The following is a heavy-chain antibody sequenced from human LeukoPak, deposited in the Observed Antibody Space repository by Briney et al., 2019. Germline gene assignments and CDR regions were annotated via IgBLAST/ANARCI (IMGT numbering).Heavy chain of an antibody. Sequence: SETLSLTCTVSGDSIRTYSWSWIRQSPGKGLEWIGYIDYTGSTNYNPSLKSRVTISVDTSKNHFSLKLTSVTAADTAVYYCARARGSSSPDYWGQGTLVTVSS. CDR3: ARARGSSSPDY. V-gene: IGHV4-59*08. CDR1: GDSIRTYS. D-gene: IGHD1-26*01. J-gene: IGHJ4*02. CDR2: IDYTGST.